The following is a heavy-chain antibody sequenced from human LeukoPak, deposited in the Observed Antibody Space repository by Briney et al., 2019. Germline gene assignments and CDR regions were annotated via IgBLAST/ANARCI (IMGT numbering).Heavy chain of an antibody. D-gene: IGHD2-15*01. V-gene: IGHV3-21*01. CDR3: ASRYCRGGNCFSGVFDYFDC. CDR2: ISSSSSYI. J-gene: IGHJ4*02. CDR1: GFTFSSYS. Sequence: KPGGSLRLSCAASGFTFSSYSMNWVRQAPGKGLEWVSSISSSSSYIYYADSVKGRFTISRDNAKNSLYLQMNSLRAEDTAVYYCASRYCRGGNCFSGVFDYFDCWGQGTLVTVSS.